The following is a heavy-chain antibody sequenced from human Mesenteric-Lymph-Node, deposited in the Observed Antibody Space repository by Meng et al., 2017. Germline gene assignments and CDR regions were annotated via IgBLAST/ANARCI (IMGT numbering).Heavy chain of an antibody. J-gene: IGHJ4*02. CDR3: ARGKNKQWLVPEGLLAY. Sequence: QVQLQQWGAGLLKPSETLSLTCAVYGGSFSGYYWSWIRQPPGKGLEWIGEINHSGSTNYNPSLKSRVTISVDTSKNQFSLKLSSVTAADTAVYYCARGKNKQWLVPEGLLAYWGQGTLVTVSS. V-gene: IGHV4-34*01. D-gene: IGHD6-19*01. CDR2: INHSGST. CDR1: GGSFSGYY.